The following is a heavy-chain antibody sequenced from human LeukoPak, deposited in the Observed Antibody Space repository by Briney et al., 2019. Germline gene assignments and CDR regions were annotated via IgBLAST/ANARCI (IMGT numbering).Heavy chain of an antibody. Sequence: GGSLRLSCGASGFTFSSYWMHWVRQAPGKGLEWLSGISWNSGTRGYADSVKGRFTISRDNAKNSLYLQMNSLRPDDTAFYYCAKATGDWYFDLWGRGTLVTVSS. V-gene: IGHV3-9*01. CDR1: GFTFSSYW. D-gene: IGHD7-27*01. CDR3: AKATGDWYFDL. CDR2: ISWNSGTR. J-gene: IGHJ2*01.